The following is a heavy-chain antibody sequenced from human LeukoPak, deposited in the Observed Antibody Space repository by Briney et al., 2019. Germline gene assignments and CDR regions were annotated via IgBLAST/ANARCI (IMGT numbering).Heavy chain of an antibody. CDR3: ARGGSSSSPFFDY. D-gene: IGHD6-13*01. J-gene: IGHJ4*02. Sequence: ASVKVSCKASGYTFTNYFMHWVRQAPGQGRVWMGIINPSGGSTSYAQKIQGRVTMTRDTSTSTVYMELSSLRSEDTAVYYCARGGSSSSPFFDYWGQGTLVTVSS. CDR2: INPSGGST. V-gene: IGHV1-46*01. CDR1: GYTFTNYF.